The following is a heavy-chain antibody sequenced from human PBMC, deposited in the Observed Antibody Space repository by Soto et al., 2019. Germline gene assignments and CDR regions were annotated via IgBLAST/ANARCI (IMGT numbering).Heavy chain of an antibody. CDR1: GGSFSGYY. CDR2: INHSGST. CDR3: ARGYSSRWPSYD. J-gene: IGHJ4*02. Sequence: QVQLQQWGAGLLKPSETLSLTCAVYGGSFSGYYWSWIRQPPGKGLEWIGEINHSGSTNYNPSLKSRVTISVDTSKNQFSLKLSSVTAADTAVYYCARGYSSRWPSYDWGQGTLVTVSS. D-gene: IGHD6-13*01. V-gene: IGHV4-34*01.